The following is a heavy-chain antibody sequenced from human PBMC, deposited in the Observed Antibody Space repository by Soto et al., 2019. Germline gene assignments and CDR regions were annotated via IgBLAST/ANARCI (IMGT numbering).Heavy chain of an antibody. Sequence: QVQLVESGGGVLQPGNYLRLSCVESGFTFTSHAMHWVRLLPGKGLQCLTQIWPDESTSYYVDSVKDRFTVSRDNFKNTVYLQMDSLRAEDTAVYYCVRDGQGGAPYAMDVWGQGTTVTVSS. J-gene: IGHJ6*02. V-gene: IGHV3-33*01. D-gene: IGHD6-25*01. CDR2: IWPDESTS. CDR3: VRDGQGGAPYAMDV. CDR1: GFTFTSHA.